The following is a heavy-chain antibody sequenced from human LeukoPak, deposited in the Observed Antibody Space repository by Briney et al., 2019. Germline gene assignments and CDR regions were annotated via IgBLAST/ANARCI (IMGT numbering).Heavy chain of an antibody. CDR2: IRYDGSSK. D-gene: IGHD2-21*02. Sequence: GGSLRLSCAASGFTFSSYGMHWVRQAPGKGLEWVAFIRYDGSSKYYADSVKGRFTISRDNSKNTLYLQMNSLRAEDTAVYYCAKVSHIVVVTGADYWGQGTLVTVSS. CDR3: AKVSHIVVVTGADY. J-gene: IGHJ4*02. V-gene: IGHV3-30*02. CDR1: GFTFSSYG.